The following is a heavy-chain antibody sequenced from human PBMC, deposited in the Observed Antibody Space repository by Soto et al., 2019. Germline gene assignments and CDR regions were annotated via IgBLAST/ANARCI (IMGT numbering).Heavy chain of an antibody. CDR2: IYYSGST. J-gene: IGHJ4*02. D-gene: IGHD3-9*01. CDR1: GGSISSGDYY. Sequence: PSETLSLTCTVSGGSISSGDYYWSWIRQPPGKGLEWIGYIYYSGSTYYNPSLKSRVTISVDTSKNQFSLKLSSVTAADTAVYYCARVPLLRYFDWPYYFDYWGQGTLVTGSS. CDR3: ARVPLLRYFDWPYYFDY. V-gene: IGHV4-30-4*01.